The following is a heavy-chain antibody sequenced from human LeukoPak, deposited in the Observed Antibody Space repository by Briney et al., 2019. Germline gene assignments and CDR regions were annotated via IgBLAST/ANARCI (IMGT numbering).Heavy chain of an antibody. D-gene: IGHD2-2*01. CDR2: ISSSGSTI. CDR1: GFTFSSYE. J-gene: IGHJ6*03. Sequence: TGGSLRLSCAASGFTFSSYEMNWVRQAPGKGLEWVSYISSSGSTIYYAASVKGRFTISRDNAKNSLYLQMTSLRAEDTALYYCAKDATAVPGTVYMDVWGKGTTVTISS. V-gene: IGHV3-48*03. CDR3: AKDATAVPGTVYMDV.